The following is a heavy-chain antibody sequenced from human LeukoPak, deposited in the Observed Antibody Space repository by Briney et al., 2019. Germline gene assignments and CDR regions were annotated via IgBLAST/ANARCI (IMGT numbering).Heavy chain of an antibody. D-gene: IGHD3-16*01. CDR2: INHSGST. J-gene: IGHJ4*02. CDR1: GGSFSGYY. CDR3: ASSPFTGPPTYFDY. V-gene: IGHV4-34*01. Sequence: SETLSLTCAVYGGSFSGYYWSWIRQPPGKGLEWIGEINHSGSTNYNPSLKSRVTISVDTSKNQFSLKLSSVTAADTAVYYCASSPFTGPPTYFDYWGQGTLVTVSS.